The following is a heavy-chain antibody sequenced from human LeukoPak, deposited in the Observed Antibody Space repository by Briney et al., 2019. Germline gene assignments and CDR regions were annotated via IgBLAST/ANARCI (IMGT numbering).Heavy chain of an antibody. Sequence: GGSLRLSCAASGFSFSNSWMTWVRQAPGKGLEWVANIKQDGSEKYYVDSMKGRFTISRDNAKNSLYLQMNSLRAEDTAVYYCAGETRYSSSWYSGDYWGQGTLVTVSS. J-gene: IGHJ4*02. CDR3: AGETRYSSSWYSGDY. CDR1: GFSFSNSW. CDR2: IKQDGSEK. V-gene: IGHV3-7*01. D-gene: IGHD6-13*01.